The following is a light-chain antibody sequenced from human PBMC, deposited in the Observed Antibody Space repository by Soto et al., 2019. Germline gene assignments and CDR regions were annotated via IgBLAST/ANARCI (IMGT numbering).Light chain of an antibody. V-gene: IGKV1-5*01. CDR1: QRISDW. Sequence: DIQLTQSPSTLSAYVGDRVNITCRASQRISDWLAWYQQKAGKAPELLISDASTLATGVPSRFSGSGSGTEFTLTISSLQTDDSATYFCQEYKTYAFGPGTKVDI. CDR3: QEYKTYA. CDR2: DAS. J-gene: IGKJ2*01.